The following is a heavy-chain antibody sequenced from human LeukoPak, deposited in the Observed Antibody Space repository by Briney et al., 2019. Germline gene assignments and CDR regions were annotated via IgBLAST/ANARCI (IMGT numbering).Heavy chain of an antibody. V-gene: IGHV4-59*01. CDR3: SRWTLYDYGDYGLDY. CDR1: GGSISSYY. J-gene: IGHJ4*02. CDR2: IYYSGST. D-gene: IGHD4-17*01. Sequence: SETLSLTCTVSGGSISSYYWTWIRQPPGKGLEWIGYIYYSGSTNYNPSLKSRVTISVDTSKNQFSLKLSSVTAADTAVYYCSRWTLYDYGDYGLDYWGQGTLVTVSS.